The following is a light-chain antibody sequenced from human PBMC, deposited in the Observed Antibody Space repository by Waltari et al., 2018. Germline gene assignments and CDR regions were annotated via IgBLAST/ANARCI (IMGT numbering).Light chain of an antibody. V-gene: IGKV2-24*01. CDR3: SQTSQFPLT. J-gene: IGKJ1*01. CDR1: QSLVHIDGNTY. Sequence: EIVMTQTPLSLPVTLGQPASISCRSNQSLVHIDGNTYLNWLHQRPGQPPRLLLYEISKRVSGVPDRVSGSGAGTDFTLEITRVEPDDVGIYYCSQTSQFPLTFGQGTRVEIK. CDR2: EIS.